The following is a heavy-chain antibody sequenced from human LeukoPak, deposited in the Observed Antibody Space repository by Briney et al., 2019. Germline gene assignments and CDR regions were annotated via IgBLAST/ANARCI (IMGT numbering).Heavy chain of an antibody. J-gene: IGHJ5*01. V-gene: IGHV3-23*01. CDR1: GFAFSVYA. CDR3: AKPISGGLAVTADWFHP. CDR2: INANSGTK. D-gene: IGHD6-19*01. Sequence: GGSLRLSCAASGFAFSVYAMSWLRQPPGKGLELVSTINANSGTKSYAASVRGRFTISRDNARDTLYLQLNTLRADDTATYYCAKPISGGLAVTADWFHPWGQGTLVVVSS.